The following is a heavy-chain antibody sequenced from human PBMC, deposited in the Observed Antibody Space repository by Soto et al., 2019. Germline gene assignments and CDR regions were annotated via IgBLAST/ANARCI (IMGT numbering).Heavy chain of an antibody. CDR1: GYTFTGYY. Sequence: ASVKVSCKASGYTFTGYYMHWVRQAPGQGLEWMGWINPNSGGTNYAQKFQGWVTMTRDTSISTAYMELSRLRSDDTAVYYCARDFVVDPGESYGFNYYYYGMDVWGQGTTVTVSS. V-gene: IGHV1-2*04. J-gene: IGHJ6*02. CDR3: ARDFVVDPGESYGFNYYYYGMDV. CDR2: INPNSGGT. D-gene: IGHD5-18*01.